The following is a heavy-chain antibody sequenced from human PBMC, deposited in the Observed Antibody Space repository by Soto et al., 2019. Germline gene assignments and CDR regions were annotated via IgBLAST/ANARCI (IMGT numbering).Heavy chain of an antibody. D-gene: IGHD3-10*01. J-gene: IGHJ4*02. CDR1: GYTFTSYA. Sequence: ASVKVSCKASGYTFTSYAMHWVRQAPGQRLEWMGWINAGNGNTKYSQKFQGRVTITRDTSASTAYMELSSLRSEDTAVYNCARGSKVVNYYPRDYWGQGTLVTVSS. CDR3: ARGSKVVNYYPRDY. CDR2: INAGNGNT. V-gene: IGHV1-3*01.